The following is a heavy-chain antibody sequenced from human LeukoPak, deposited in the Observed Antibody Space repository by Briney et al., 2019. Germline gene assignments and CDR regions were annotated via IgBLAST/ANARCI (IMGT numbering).Heavy chain of an antibody. V-gene: IGHV3-23*01. CDR2: ISGSGGST. CDR1: GFTFSSYA. CDR3: AKLTRPLVVVVAATLGNYFDY. D-gene: IGHD2-15*01. J-gene: IGHJ4*02. Sequence: GGSLGLSCAASGFTFSSYAMSWVRQAPGKGLEWVPAISGSGGSTYYADSVKGRFTISRDNSKNTLYLQMNSLRAEDTAVYYCAKLTRPLVVVVAATLGNYFDYWGQGTLVTVSS.